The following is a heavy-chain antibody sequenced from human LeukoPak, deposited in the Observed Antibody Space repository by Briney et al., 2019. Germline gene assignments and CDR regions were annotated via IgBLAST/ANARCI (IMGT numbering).Heavy chain of an antibody. V-gene: IGHV3-66*01. Sequence: PGGSLRLSCAASGFTVSSNYMSWVRQAPGKGLEWVSVIYSGGSTYYADSVNGRFTISRDNSKNTLYLQMNSLRAEDTAVYYCARSPRDPSSLYWGQGTLVTVSS. CDR1: GFTVSSNY. J-gene: IGHJ4*02. D-gene: IGHD3-10*01. CDR2: IYSGGST. CDR3: ARSPRDPSSLY.